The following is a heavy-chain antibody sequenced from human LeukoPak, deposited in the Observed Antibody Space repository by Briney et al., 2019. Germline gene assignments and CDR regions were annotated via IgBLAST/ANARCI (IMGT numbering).Heavy chain of an antibody. CDR3: ARDGRQRKTYYYASGSANAFDI. V-gene: IGHV3-30*02. J-gene: IGHJ3*02. CDR2: IRNDGSNK. D-gene: IGHD3-10*01. Sequence: GGSLRLSCAASGFTVSSYAMHWVRQAPGKGLEWVTFIRNDGSNKHYADSVKGRFTISRDNSKNTLYLQVNSLRAEDTAMYYCARDGRQRKTYYYASGSANAFDIWGQGTMVTVSS. CDR1: GFTVSSYA.